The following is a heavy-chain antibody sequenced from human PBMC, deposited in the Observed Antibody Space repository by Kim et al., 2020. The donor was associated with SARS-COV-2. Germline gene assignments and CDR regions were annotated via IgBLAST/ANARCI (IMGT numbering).Heavy chain of an antibody. CDR3: ARGASGRIDAFEM. Sequence: SPSFQGQVTISTDKSISSVYLQWSSLKASDTAMYYCARGASGRIDAFEMWGQGTMVTVSS. V-gene: IGHV5-51*01. J-gene: IGHJ3*02. D-gene: IGHD3-10*01.